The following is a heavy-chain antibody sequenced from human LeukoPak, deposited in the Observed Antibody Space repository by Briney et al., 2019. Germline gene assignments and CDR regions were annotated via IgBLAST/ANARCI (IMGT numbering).Heavy chain of an antibody. J-gene: IGHJ6*03. CDR2: ISSSGSTI. CDR3: ASSYGSGSSLYYYYMDV. V-gene: IGHV3-48*04. Sequence: GGSLRLSCAASGFTFSSYSMNWVRQAPGKGLEWVSYISSSGSTIYYADSVKGRFTISRDNAKNSLYLQMNSLRAEDTAVYYCASSYGSGSSLYYYYMDVWGKGTTVTISS. CDR1: GFTFSSYS. D-gene: IGHD3-10*01.